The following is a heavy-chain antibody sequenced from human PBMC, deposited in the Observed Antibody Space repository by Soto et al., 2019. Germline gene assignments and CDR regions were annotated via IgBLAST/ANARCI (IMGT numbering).Heavy chain of an antibody. J-gene: IGHJ6*02. Sequence: QVQLVQSGAEVKKPGSSVKVSCKASGGTFSSYAISWVRQAPGQGLEWMGGIIPIFGTANYAQKFQGRVTITADESTSTAYMELSSLRSEDTAVYYCARPEVGTTGTNYYYYGMDVWGQGTTVTVSS. V-gene: IGHV1-69*01. CDR1: GGTFSSYA. D-gene: IGHD1-1*01. CDR3: ARPEVGTTGTNYYYYGMDV. CDR2: IIPIFGTA.